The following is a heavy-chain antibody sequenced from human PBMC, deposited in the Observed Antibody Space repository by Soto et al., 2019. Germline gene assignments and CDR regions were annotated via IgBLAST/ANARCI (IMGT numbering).Heavy chain of an antibody. CDR3: ARGRYCLTGRCFPNWFDS. Sequence: SETLSLTFSVSGDSISTVDYFWPWVRQPPGQALEYIGYIYKSATTYYNPSFESRVAISLDTSKSQFSLNVTSLTAADTAVYFCARGRYCLTGRCFPNWFDSWGQGTLVTVSS. CDR2: IYKSATT. J-gene: IGHJ5*01. V-gene: IGHV4-30-4*01. CDR1: GDSISTVDYF. D-gene: IGHD2-15*01.